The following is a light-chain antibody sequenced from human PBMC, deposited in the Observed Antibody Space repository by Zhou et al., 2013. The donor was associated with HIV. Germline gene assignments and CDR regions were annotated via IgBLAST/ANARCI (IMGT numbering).Light chain of an antibody. J-gene: IGKJ4*01. CDR2: AAS. CDR1: QGISSY. CDR3: QQLNTLPPPGLT. V-gene: IGKV1-9*01. Sequence: DIQLTQSPSFLSASVGDRVTITCRASQGISSYLAWYQQKPGKAPKFLIYAASTLQSGVPSRFSGSGSGTEFTLTISSLQPENFASHYCQQLNTLPPPGLTFGGGTKVEIK.